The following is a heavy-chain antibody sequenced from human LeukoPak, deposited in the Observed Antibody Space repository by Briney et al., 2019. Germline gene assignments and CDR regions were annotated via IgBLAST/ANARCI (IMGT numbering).Heavy chain of an antibody. Sequence: SETLSLTCTVSGASISNYYWSWIRQPPGKGLEWIGYIHYSGSTNNNPSLKSRVTISVDTSKNQFSLKLTSVTAADTAVYYCARNYDFWSGYLDYWGQGTLVTVSS. CDR1: GASISNYY. J-gene: IGHJ4*02. CDR2: IHYSGST. V-gene: IGHV4-59*01. D-gene: IGHD3-3*01. CDR3: ARNYDFWSGYLDY.